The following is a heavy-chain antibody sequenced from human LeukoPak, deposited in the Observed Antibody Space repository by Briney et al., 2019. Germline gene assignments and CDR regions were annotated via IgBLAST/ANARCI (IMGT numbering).Heavy chain of an antibody. CDR3: VRDPRFLRGATSAFDI. CDR2: IYYSGST. V-gene: IGHV4-39*07. CDR1: GGSISSSSYY. Sequence: SETLSLTCTVSGGSISSSSYYWGWIRQPPGKGLEWIGSIYYSGSTYYNPSLKSRVTISVDTSKNQFSLKLSSVTAADTAVYYCVRDPRFLRGATSAFDIWGQGTMVTVSS. J-gene: IGHJ3*02. D-gene: IGHD1-26*01.